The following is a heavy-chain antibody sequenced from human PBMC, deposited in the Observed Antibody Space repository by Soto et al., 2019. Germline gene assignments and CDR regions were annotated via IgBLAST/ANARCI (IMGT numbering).Heavy chain of an antibody. Sequence: NPSETLSLTCTVSGGSISSSSYYWGWIRQPPGKGLEWIGSIYYSGSTYYNPSLKSRVTISVDTSKNQFSLKLSSVTAADTAVYYCARVPYSSSWYRPNWFDPWGQRTLVTVSS. CDR3: ARVPYSSSWYRPNWFDP. CDR2: IYYSGST. J-gene: IGHJ5*02. CDR1: GGSISSSSYY. D-gene: IGHD6-13*01. V-gene: IGHV4-39*01.